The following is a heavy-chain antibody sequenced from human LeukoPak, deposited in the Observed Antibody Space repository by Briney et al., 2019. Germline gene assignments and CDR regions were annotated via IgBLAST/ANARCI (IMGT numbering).Heavy chain of an antibody. CDR2: IYGNDDK. V-gene: IGHV2-5*01. Sequence: ESGPTLVKPTQTLTLTCTFSGFSLTTGGVAVGWIRQPPGKALEWLALIYGNDDKRYSPSLKSRLTISKDTSKNQVVLTMTNMDPVDTATYYCAHRVSSGFDYWGQETVVPLFS. CDR1: GFSLTTGGVA. J-gene: IGHJ4*02. D-gene: IGHD6-25*01. CDR3: AHRVSSGFDY.